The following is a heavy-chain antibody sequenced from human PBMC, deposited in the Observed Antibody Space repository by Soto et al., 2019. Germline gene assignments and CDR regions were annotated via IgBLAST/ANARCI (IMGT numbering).Heavy chain of an antibody. J-gene: IGHJ3*02. D-gene: IGHD5-18*01. Sequence: GTYSSYASGWVLHKNGKGLEWMGGIIPIFGTANYAQKFQGRVTITADKSTSTAYMELSSLRSEDTAVYYCARSEAQLWSEGSAFDIWGQGTMVTVFS. CDR2: IIPIFGTA. CDR3: ARSEAQLWSEGSAFDI. CDR1: GTYSSYA. V-gene: IGHV1-69*06.